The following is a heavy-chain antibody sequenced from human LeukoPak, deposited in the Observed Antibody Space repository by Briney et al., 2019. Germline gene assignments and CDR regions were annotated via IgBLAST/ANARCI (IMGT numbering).Heavy chain of an antibody. CDR2: INTYSGDT. V-gene: IGHV1-18*01. CDR3: ARISRLGNWFDP. CDR1: GYTFTSYG. D-gene: IGHD3-16*01. J-gene: IGHJ5*02. Sequence: GASVTVSCKASGYTFTSYGITWVRQAPGQGLEWMGWINTYSGDTNYVENLQGRVTMTTDTSTSTAYLELRSLRSDDAAVYFCARISRLGNWFDPWGQGTLVTVSS.